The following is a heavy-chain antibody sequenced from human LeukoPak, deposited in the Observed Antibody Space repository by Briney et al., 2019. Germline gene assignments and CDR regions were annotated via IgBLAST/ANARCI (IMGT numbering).Heavy chain of an antibody. D-gene: IGHD3-22*01. CDR2: INPNSGGT. CDR3: ARDQRQYYYDSSFDY. J-gene: IGHJ4*02. CDR1: GYTFTGYY. V-gene: IGHV1-2*02. Sequence: GASVKVSCKASGYTFTGYYMHWMRQAPGQGLEWMGWINPNSGGTNYAQKFQGRVTMTRDTSISTAYMELSRLRSDDTAVYYCARDQRQYYYDSSFDYWGQGTLVTVSS.